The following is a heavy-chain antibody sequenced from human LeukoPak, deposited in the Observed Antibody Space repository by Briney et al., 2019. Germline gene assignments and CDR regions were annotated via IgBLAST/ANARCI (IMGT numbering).Heavy chain of an antibody. D-gene: IGHD6-19*01. CDR3: ARDDSSGWHFDY. V-gene: IGHV3-30-3*01. Sequence: PGGSLRLSCAASGFTFSSYAMHWVRQAPGKGLEWVAVISYDGSNKYYADSVKGRFTISRDNSKNTLYLQMNSLRAEDTAAYYCARDDSSGWHFDYWGQGTLVTASS. J-gene: IGHJ4*02. CDR2: ISYDGSNK. CDR1: GFTFSSYA.